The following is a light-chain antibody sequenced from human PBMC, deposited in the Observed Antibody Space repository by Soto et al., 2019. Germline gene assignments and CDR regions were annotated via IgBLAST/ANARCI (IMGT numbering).Light chain of an antibody. CDR2: EVS. CDR3: SSYTSSSTRV. Sequence: QSALTQPASVSGSPGQSITISCHGTSSDVGGYNYVSWYQQHPGKAPKLMIYEVSNRPSGASNRFSGSKSGNTASLTISGLQAEDEADYYCSSYTSSSTRVFGGGTKVTVL. CDR1: SSDVGGYNY. V-gene: IGLV2-14*01. J-gene: IGLJ3*02.